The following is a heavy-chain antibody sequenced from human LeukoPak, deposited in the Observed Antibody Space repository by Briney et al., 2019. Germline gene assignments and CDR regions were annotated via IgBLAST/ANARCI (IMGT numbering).Heavy chain of an antibody. CDR3: TRLTLTKTWFDP. J-gene: IGHJ5*02. CDR2: VFYNGDS. CDR1: GGSISSYY. V-gene: IGHV4-59*08. Sequence: SETLSLTCTVSGGSISSYYWGWIRQPPGKGLEWIGYVFYNGDSNYNPSLKSRLTMSVDTSKNQFSLKLSSVTAADTAFYYCTRLTLTKTWFDPWGQGTLVTVSS. D-gene: IGHD4-4*01.